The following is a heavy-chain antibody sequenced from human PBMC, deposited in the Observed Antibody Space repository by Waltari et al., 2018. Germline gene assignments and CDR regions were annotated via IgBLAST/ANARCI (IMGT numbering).Heavy chain of an antibody. V-gene: IGHV3-53*01. D-gene: IGHD2-15*01. Sequence: EVQLVESGGGLIQAGGSLRLSCAASGFTVSSTYRAWVRPAPGKGLESVAISYSHGTTSYADSVKGRFTISRDNSKNTLFLQMSSVRVDDTAMYYCTTRVAISGVPGMPDYWGQGTLVTVSS. CDR2: SYSHGTT. J-gene: IGHJ4*02. CDR3: TTRVAISGVPGMPDY. CDR1: GFTVSSTY.